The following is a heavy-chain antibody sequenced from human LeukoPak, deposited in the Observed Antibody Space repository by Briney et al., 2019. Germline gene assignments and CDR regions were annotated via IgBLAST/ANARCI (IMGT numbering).Heavy chain of an antibody. V-gene: IGHV4-4*02. D-gene: IGHD5-24*01. CDR3: AKNGFSSLDY. J-gene: IGHJ4*02. CDR1: GGSLSNNKW. Sequence: PSETVSLTCAGSGGSLSNNKWWGWGRPPPGKGVEGIGEIYHSGSTKYTPSLKSPVTISVHKSKNQFSLKVTSVTAADTAVYYCAKNGFSSLDYWGQGTLVTVSS. CDR2: IYHSGST.